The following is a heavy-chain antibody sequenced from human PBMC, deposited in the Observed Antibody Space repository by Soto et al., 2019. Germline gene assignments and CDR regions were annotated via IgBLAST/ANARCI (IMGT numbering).Heavy chain of an antibody. J-gene: IGHJ2*01. CDR3: ARCYCSIGSCYTCWHYDL. D-gene: IGHD2-15*01. Sequence: QVQLVQSGPEVKKPGASVKVSCQASGYTFSNYGISWVRQAPGQGLEWMGWIGPYNGNTDYAQNFQGRVTMTRDTSTNTAYMELRSLRSDDTALYYCARCYCSIGSCYTCWHYDLRGRGALLTVSS. CDR1: GYTFSNYG. V-gene: IGHV1-18*01. CDR2: IGPYNGNT.